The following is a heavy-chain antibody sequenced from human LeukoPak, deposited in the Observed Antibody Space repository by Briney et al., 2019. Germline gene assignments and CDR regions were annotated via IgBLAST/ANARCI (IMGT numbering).Heavy chain of an antibody. Sequence: PSETLSLTCAVSGGSISSGGYSWSWIRQPPGKGLEWIGYIYHSGSTYYNPSLKSRVTISVNRSKNQFSLKLSSVTAADTAVYYCARVRSSGWYNWFDPWGQGTLVTVSS. CDR1: GGSISSGGYS. CDR2: IYHSGST. CDR3: ARVRSSGWYNWFDP. J-gene: IGHJ5*02. V-gene: IGHV4-30-2*01. D-gene: IGHD6-19*01.